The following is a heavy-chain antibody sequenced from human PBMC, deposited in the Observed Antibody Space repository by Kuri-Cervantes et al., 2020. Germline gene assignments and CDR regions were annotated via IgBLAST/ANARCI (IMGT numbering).Heavy chain of an antibody. D-gene: IGHD5-12*01. CDR1: GFSFNTYD. CDR2: IRYDGSEK. V-gene: IGHV3-30*02. J-gene: IGHJ4*02. CDR3: AKDLDEWLRPEFDY. Sequence: LSLTCAASGFSFNTYDMHWVRQAPGKGLEWVSFIRYDGSEKYYADSVKGRFTISRDNSRNTLYLQMNSLRAEDTAVYSCAKDLDEWLRPEFDYWGQGTLVTVSS.